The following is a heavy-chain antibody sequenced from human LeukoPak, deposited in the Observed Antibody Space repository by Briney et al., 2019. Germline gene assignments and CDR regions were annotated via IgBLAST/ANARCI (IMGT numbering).Heavy chain of an antibody. CDR2: ISAYNGNT. V-gene: IGHV1-18*01. Sequence: ASVKVSCKASGYTFTSYGISWVRQAPGQGLEWMGWISAYNGNTNYAQKLQGRVTMTTDTSTSTAYMELRSLRSEDTAVYYCARGAPAYCGGDCYSGNDYWGQGTLVTVSS. CDR3: ARGAPAYCGGDCYSGNDY. CDR1: GYTFTSYG. D-gene: IGHD2-21*02. J-gene: IGHJ4*02.